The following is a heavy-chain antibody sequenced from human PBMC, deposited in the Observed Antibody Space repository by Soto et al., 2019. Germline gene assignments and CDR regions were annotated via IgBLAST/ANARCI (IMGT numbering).Heavy chain of an antibody. CDR1: GFTFSSYA. J-gene: IGHJ6*03. CDR3: AKVTPLTDYYYYYYMDV. Sequence: GGSLRLSCAASGFTFSSYAMSWVRQAPGKGLEWVSAISGSGGSTYYADSVKGRFTISRDNSKNTLYLQMNSLRAEDTAVYYCAKVTPLTDYYYYYYMDVWGKGTTVTVSS. D-gene: IGHD3-16*01. CDR2: ISGSGGST. V-gene: IGHV3-23*01.